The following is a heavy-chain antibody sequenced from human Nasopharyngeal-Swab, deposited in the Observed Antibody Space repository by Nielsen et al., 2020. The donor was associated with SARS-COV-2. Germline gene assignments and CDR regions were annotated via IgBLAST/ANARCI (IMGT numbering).Heavy chain of an antibody. J-gene: IGHJ6*02. D-gene: IGHD6-19*01. CDR2: IYYSGST. Sequence: PGKGLEWIGYIYYSGSTYYNPSLKSRVTISVDTSKNQFSLKLSSVTAADTAVYYCARGLYSSGFSYYYYGMDVWGQGTTVTVSS. V-gene: IGHV4-31*02. CDR3: ARGLYSSGFSYYYYGMDV.